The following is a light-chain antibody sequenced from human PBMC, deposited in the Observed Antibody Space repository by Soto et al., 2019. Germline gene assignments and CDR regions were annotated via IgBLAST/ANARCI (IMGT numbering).Light chain of an antibody. Sequence: DIVMTQSPLSLPVTPGEPASISCRSSQSLLHSNGYNYLDWYLQKSGQSPQLLIYLGSNRASGVPDRFSGSGSGTDFTLKISRVEAEDVGVYYCMQALQTPPWTFGQGTKV. CDR2: LGS. CDR3: MQALQTPPWT. V-gene: IGKV2-28*01. CDR1: QSLLHSNGYNY. J-gene: IGKJ1*01.